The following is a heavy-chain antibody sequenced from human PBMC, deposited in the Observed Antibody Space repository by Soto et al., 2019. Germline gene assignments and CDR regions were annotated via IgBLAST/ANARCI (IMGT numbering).Heavy chain of an antibody. CDR2: INHSGST. CDR1: GGSFSGYY. Sequence: PSETLSLTCAVYGGSFSGYYWSWIRQPPGKGLEWIGEINHSGSTNYNPSLKSRVTISVDTSKNQFSLKLSSVTAADTAVYYCARNGRGQQLVSYYYYYGMDVWGQGTTVTVSS. J-gene: IGHJ6*02. CDR3: ARNGRGQQLVSYYYYYGMDV. V-gene: IGHV4-34*01. D-gene: IGHD6-13*01.